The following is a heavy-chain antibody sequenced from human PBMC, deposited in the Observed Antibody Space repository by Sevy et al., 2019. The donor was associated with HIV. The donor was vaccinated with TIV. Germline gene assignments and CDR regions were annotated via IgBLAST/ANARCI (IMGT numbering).Heavy chain of an antibody. J-gene: IGHJ5*02. CDR2: INSDGSST. Sequence: GGSLRLSCAASGFTFSSYWMHWVRQAPGKGLVWVSRINSDGSSTSYADSVKGRFTISRDNAKNTLYLQMNSLGAEDTAVYYCARPGGITIFGVSEGWFDPWGQGTLVTVSS. CDR3: ARPGGITIFGVSEGWFDP. D-gene: IGHD3-3*01. V-gene: IGHV3-74*01. CDR1: GFTFSSYW.